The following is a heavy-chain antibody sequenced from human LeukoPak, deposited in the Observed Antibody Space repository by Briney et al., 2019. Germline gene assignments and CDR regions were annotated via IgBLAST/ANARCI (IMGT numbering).Heavy chain of an antibody. J-gene: IGHJ4*02. CDR3: AKWKYSNSGIDDY. D-gene: IGHD6-6*01. V-gene: IGHV3-23*01. CDR1: GFTFSSYA. CDR2: ISGSGDNT. Sequence: GGSLRLSCAASGFTFSSYAMSWVRQVPGKGLEWVSVISGSGDNTYYADSVKGRFTISRDNSKNMLYLQMNSLRAEDTAVYCCAKWKYSNSGIDDYWGQGTLVTVSS.